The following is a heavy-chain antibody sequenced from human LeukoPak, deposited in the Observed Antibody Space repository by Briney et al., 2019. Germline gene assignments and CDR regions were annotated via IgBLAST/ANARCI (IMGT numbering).Heavy chain of an antibody. V-gene: IGHV1-46*01. J-gene: IGHJ4*02. CDR3: ARDGPMTYGSGKRGKIDY. Sequence: ASVKVSCKASGGTFSSYYMHWVRQAPGQGLEWMGIINPSGGSTSYAQKFQGRVTMTRDTSTSTVYMELSSLRSEDTAVYYCARDGPMTYGSGKRGKIDYWGQGTLVTVSS. D-gene: IGHD3-10*01. CDR1: GGTFSSYY. CDR2: INPSGGST.